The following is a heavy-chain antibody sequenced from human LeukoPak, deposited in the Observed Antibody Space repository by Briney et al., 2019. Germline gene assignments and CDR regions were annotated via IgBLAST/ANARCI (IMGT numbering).Heavy chain of an antibody. CDR3: ARGPPLGYCSSTSCKYAFDI. CDR2: IIPIFGTA. V-gene: IGHV1-69*01. CDR1: GGTFSSYA. Sequence: SVKVSCKASGGTFSSYAISWVRQAPGQGLEWMGGIIPIFGTANYAQKFQGRVTITADESTSTAYMELSSLRSEDTAVYYCARGPPLGYCSSTSCKYAFDIWGQGTMVTVSS. D-gene: IGHD2-2*01. J-gene: IGHJ3*02.